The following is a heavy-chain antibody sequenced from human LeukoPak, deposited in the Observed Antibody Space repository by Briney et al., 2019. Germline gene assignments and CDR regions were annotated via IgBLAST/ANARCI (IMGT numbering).Heavy chain of an antibody. V-gene: IGHV1-69*04. CDR2: IIPIFGIA. CDR1: GGTFSSYA. Sequence: SVKVSCKASGGTFSSYAISWVRQAPGQGLEWMGRIIPIFGIANYAQKFQGRVTITADKSTSTAYMELSSLRSEDTAVYYCAREYIWNYRLLGGPFDYWGQGTLVTVSS. J-gene: IGHJ4*02. D-gene: IGHD1-7*01. CDR3: AREYIWNYRLLGGPFDY.